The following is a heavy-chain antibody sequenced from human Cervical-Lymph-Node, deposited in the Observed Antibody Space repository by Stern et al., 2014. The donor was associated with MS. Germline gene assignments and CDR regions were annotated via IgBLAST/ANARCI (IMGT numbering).Heavy chain of an antibody. CDR3: ARERPPRHFDY. Sequence: QLQLQESGPGLVKPSETLSLTCTVSGGSISSYYWSWIRQPPGKGLAWIGYIYYSGSTNYNPSLKSRVTISVDTSKNQFSLKLSSVTAADTAVYYCARERPPRHFDYWGQGTLVTVSS. CDR1: GGSISSYY. J-gene: IGHJ4*02. CDR2: IYYSGST. V-gene: IGHV4-59*01.